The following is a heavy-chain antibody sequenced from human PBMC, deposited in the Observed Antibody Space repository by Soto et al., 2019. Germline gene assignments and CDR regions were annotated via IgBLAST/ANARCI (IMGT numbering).Heavy chain of an antibody. CDR3: ARDRMGIAAAGTSNWFDP. D-gene: IGHD6-13*01. J-gene: IGHJ5*02. Sequence: GGSLRLSCAASGFTFSSYGMHWVRQAPGKGLEWVAVIWYDGSNKYYADSVKGRFTISRDNSKNTLYLQMNSLRAEDTAVYYCARDRMGIAAAGTSNWFDPWGQGTLVTVSS. V-gene: IGHV3-33*01. CDR1: GFTFSSYG. CDR2: IWYDGSNK.